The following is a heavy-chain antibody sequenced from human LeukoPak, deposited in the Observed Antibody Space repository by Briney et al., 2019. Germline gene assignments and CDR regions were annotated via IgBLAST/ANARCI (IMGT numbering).Heavy chain of an antibody. V-gene: IGHV4-39*01. CDR1: SGSVGSRFYY. CDR3: ARHSDGNSSSNAVDY. D-gene: IGHD6-13*01. Sequence: PETMSLTCIVSSGSVGSRFYYWGWIREPPGRGLEWFGSSYYTGSTYYYPSIESRVTISVDTSTNQYSLKLKSVTAADTAVYYWARHSDGNSSSNAVDYWGQGNLVTVSS. J-gene: IGHJ4*02. CDR2: SYYTGST.